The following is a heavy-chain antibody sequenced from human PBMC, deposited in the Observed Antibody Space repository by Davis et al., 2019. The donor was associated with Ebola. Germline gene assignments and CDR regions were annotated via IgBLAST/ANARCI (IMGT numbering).Heavy chain of an antibody. CDR3: ARGDLGGKQLVY. CDR2: IWYDGSRK. V-gene: IGHV3-30*19. J-gene: IGHJ4*02. Sequence: GESLKISCAASGFNFRSYGMHWVRQAPDKGLEWVAVIWYDGSRKYYGDSVKGRFTISRDNSKNTLYLQMNSLTVEDTAVYYCARGDLGGKQLVYWGQGTLVTVSS. CDR1: GFNFRSYG. D-gene: IGHD6-13*01.